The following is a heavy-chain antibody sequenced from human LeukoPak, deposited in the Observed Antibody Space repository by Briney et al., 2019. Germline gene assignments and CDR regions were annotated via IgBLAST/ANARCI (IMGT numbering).Heavy chain of an antibody. CDR2: IDSTPDGGTV. D-gene: IGHD4-17*01. CDR3: NAGDVFDYGIGSPLDA. V-gene: IGHV3-15*04. CDR1: GFTFKNAW. Sequence: GGSLRLSCAASGFTFKNAWMSWVRQAPGKGLEWVGRIDSTPDGGTVEYAAPVKGRFTISRDDSKDTVYLQMNSLKADDTAVNYCNAGDVFDYGIGSPLDAWGQGTLVTVST. J-gene: IGHJ5*02.